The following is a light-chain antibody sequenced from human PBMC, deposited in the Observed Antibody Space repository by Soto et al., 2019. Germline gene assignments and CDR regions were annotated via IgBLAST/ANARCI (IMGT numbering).Light chain of an antibody. Sequence: QSMLNQPPSASGSPGQSFTITCTGTISDVGAFNYVSWYQHHPGKAPKLMIFEINKRPSGVPDRFSGSKSGNTASLTVSGLQAEDEAEYYCRSYAGSNIYVFGGGTKVTVL. CDR3: RSYAGSNIYV. CDR2: EIN. V-gene: IGLV2-8*01. J-gene: IGLJ1*01. CDR1: ISDVGAFNY.